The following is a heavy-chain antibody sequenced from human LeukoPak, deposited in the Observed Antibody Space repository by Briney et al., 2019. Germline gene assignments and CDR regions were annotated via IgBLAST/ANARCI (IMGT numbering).Heavy chain of an antibody. V-gene: IGHV4-61*02. D-gene: IGHD6-13*01. CDR3: ATSGIASAGSYFDY. Sequence: KPSQTLSLTCTVSGGSISSGSYYWRWIRQPAGKGLEWIGRIYTSGSTNYNPSLKSRVTISVDTSKNQFSLKLSSVTAEDTAMYYCATSGIASAGSYFDYWGQGSLVTVSS. CDR1: GGSISSGSYY. J-gene: IGHJ4*02. CDR2: IYTSGST.